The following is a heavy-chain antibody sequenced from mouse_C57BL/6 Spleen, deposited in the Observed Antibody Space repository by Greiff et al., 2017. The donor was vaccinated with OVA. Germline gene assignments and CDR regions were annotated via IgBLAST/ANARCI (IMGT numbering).Heavy chain of an antibody. CDR2: ISSGGSYT. J-gene: IGHJ4*01. CDR3: ARFYYDYDRDMDY. Sequence: EVKLVESGGDLVKPGGSLKLSCAASGFTFSSYGMSWVRQTPDQRLEWVATISSGGSYTYYPDSVKGRFTLSRDNAKNTLYLQMSSLKSEDTAMYYCARFYYDYDRDMDYWGQGTSVTVSS. CDR1: GFTFSSYG. D-gene: IGHD2-4*01. V-gene: IGHV5-6*01.